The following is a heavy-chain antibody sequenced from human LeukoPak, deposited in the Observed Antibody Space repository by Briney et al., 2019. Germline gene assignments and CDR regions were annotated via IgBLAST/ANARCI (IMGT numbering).Heavy chain of an antibody. D-gene: IGHD3-9*01. CDR3: ARELYYDILTGPNNWFDP. Sequence: ASVKVSCKASGGTFSSYAISWVRQAPGQGLEWMGGIIPIFGTANYAQKFQGRVTITADESTSTAYMELSSLRSEDTAVYYCARELYYDILTGPNNWFDPWGQGTLVTVSS. V-gene: IGHV1-69*13. CDR1: GGTFSSYA. CDR2: IIPIFGTA. J-gene: IGHJ5*02.